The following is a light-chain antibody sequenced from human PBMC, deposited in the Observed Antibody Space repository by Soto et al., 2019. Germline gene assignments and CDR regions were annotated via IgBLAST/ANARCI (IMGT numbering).Light chain of an antibody. V-gene: IGLV1-44*01. CDR3: ASWDDSLSGVL. J-gene: IGLJ2*01. CDR2: GHN. CDR1: SSNIGSRN. Sequence: QSVLTQPPSASGTPGQRVTISCSGGSSNIGSRNVNWYQHLPGTAPKLLIYGHNQRPSGVPDRSSGSKSGTSASLAISGLQSEDEADYYCASWDDSLSGVLFGGGTQLTVL.